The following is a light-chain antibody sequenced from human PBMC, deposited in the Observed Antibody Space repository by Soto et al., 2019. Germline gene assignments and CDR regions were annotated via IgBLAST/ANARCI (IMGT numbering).Light chain of an antibody. V-gene: IGKV3-20*01. CDR1: QSVSSSY. Sequence: EIVLTQSPGTLSLSPGERATLSCRASQSVSSSYLAWYQQKPGQAPRLLIYGASNRATGIPDRFSGSGSGTDFTLTISRVEPEDFAVYYCQQYGSSPLYTFGQGTKLEIK. CDR2: GAS. J-gene: IGKJ2*01. CDR3: QQYGSSPLYT.